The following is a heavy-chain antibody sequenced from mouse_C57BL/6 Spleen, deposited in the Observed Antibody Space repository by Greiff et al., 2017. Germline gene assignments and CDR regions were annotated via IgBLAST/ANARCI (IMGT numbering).Heavy chain of an antibody. CDR2: ISSGSSTI. J-gene: IGHJ3*01. V-gene: IGHV5-17*01. CDR3: ARPGYGSSFAWFAY. D-gene: IGHD1-1*01. Sequence: EVQRVESGGGLVKPGGSLKLSCAASGFTFSDYGMHWVRQAPEKGLEWVAYISSGSSTIYYADTVKGRFTISRDTAKNTLFLQMTSLRSEDTAMYYCARPGYGSSFAWFAYWGQGTLVTVSA. CDR1: GFTFSDYG.